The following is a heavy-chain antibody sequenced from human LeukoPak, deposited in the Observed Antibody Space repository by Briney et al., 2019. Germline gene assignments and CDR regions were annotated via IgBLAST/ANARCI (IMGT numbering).Heavy chain of an antibody. J-gene: IGHJ4*02. V-gene: IGHV4-34*01. CDR3: ARSAARRFFAY. D-gene: IGHD6-6*01. CDR2: INHSGST. CDR1: GGSFSGYY. Sequence: SETLSLTCAVYGGSFSGYYWGWIRQPPGKGLEWIGEINHSGSTNYNPSLKSRVTISVDTSKNQFSLKLSSVTAADTAVYYCARSAARRFFAYWGQGTLVTVSS.